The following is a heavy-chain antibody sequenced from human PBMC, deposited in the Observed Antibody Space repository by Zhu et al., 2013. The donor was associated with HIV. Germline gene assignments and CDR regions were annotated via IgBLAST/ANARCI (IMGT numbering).Heavy chain of an antibody. CDR3: AKDRTFFGYSSSWLDAFDI. CDR2: ISGSGGST. D-gene: IGHD6-13*01. CDR1: GFTFSSYA. Sequence: EVQLLESGGGLVQPGGSLRLSCAASGFTFSSYAMSWVRQAPGKGLEWVSAISGSGGSTYYADSVKGRFTISRDNSKNTLYLQMNSLRAEDTAVYYCAKDRTFFGYSSSWLDAFDIWGQGTMVTVSS. V-gene: IGHV3-23*01. J-gene: IGHJ3*02.